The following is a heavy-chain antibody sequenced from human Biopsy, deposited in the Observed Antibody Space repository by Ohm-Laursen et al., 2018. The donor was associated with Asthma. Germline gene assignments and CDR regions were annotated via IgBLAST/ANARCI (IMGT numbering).Heavy chain of an antibody. CDR2: IWYDGSNK. D-gene: IGHD3-22*01. J-gene: IGHJ4*02. V-gene: IGHV3-33*08. CDR3: ARDFYDSSGYLHFDY. CDR1: GFTFSSYG. Sequence: SLRLSCSASGFTFSSYGMHWVRQAPGKGLEWVAVIWYDGSNKYYADSVKGRFTISRDNSKNTLYLQMNSLRAEDTAVYYLARDFYDSSGYLHFDYWGQGTLVTVSS.